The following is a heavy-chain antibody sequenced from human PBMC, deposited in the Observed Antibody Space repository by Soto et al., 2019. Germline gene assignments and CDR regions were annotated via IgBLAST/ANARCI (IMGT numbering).Heavy chain of an antibody. CDR1: GYTFSSIG. CDR3: ARDLDGSGNYYTNY. CDR2: ISPYKGNT. J-gene: IGHJ4*02. D-gene: IGHD3-10*01. Sequence: EASVKVSCKTSGYTFSSIGISWVRQAPGQGLEWMGWISPYKGNTYYAQRLQGRVTMTTDTSTSTAYMELRSLTSDDTAVYFCARDLDGSGNYYTNYWGQGTLVTVSS. V-gene: IGHV1-18*01.